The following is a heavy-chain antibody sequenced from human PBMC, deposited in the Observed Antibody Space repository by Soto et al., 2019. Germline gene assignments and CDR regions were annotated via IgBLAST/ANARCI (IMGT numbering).Heavy chain of an antibody. J-gene: IGHJ4*02. D-gene: IGHD3-9*01. Sequence: SETLSLTCTVSGGSVSSGSYFWSWIRQPPGKGLEWIGYIYYTGNTDYNPSLNSRVTISLDTSKNQFSLKLSSVTAADTAGCYCAGDHNFGTTGYPLDYWGQGILVTVSS. CDR2: IYYTGNT. CDR1: GGSVSSGSYF. CDR3: AGDHNFGTTGYPLDY. V-gene: IGHV4-61*01.